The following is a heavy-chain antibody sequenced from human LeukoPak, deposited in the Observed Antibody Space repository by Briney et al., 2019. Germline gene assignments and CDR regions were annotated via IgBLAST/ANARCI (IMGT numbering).Heavy chain of an antibody. CDR3: ARDMQLST. V-gene: IGHV3-23*01. CDR1: GFTFSGSA. D-gene: IGHD3-16*02. CDR2: ISYSGANS. Sequence: GGSLRLSCAASGFTFSGSAMSWVRQAPGEGLEWVSLISYSGANSYYTDSVRGRFTISRDNSKDTLFMQMNSLRAEDTAIYYCARDMQLSTWGRGTMVTVSS. J-gene: IGHJ3*01.